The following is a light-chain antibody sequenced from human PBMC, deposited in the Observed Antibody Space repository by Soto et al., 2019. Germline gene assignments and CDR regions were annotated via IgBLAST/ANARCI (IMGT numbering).Light chain of an antibody. CDR3: QQYNNWPRT. CDR2: AAS. J-gene: IGKJ1*01. Sequence: EIVMTQSPATLSVSPGERATLSCRASQSLSSNLAWYQQKPGQAPRLLIYAASTRATGIPARFSGSGSGTEFTLTISSLQSEDFAVYYCQQYNNWPRTFGQGTKVDIK. V-gene: IGKV3-15*01. CDR1: QSLSSN.